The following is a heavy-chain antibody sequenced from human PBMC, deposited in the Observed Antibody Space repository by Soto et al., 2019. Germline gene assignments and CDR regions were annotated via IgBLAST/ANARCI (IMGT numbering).Heavy chain of an antibody. V-gene: IGHV3-7*01. Sequence: PGGSLRLSCAASGFTFSSYWMSWVRQAPGKGLEWVANIKQDGSEKYYVDSVKGRFTISRDNAKNSLYLQMNSLRAEDTAVYYCARDSWVDPLGIAARPRDPSYYYYYYGMDVWGQGTTVTVSS. CDR1: GFTFSSYW. J-gene: IGHJ6*02. CDR2: IKQDGSEK. D-gene: IGHD6-6*01. CDR3: ARDSWVDPLGIAARPRDPSYYYYYYGMDV.